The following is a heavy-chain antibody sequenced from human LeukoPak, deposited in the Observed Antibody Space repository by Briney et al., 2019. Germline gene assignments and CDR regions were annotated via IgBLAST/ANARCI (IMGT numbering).Heavy chain of an antibody. Sequence: GGSLRHSCAASGFTFSKYWMLWVRQAPGKGLESVSRINTDGTVTTYADSVKGRFTVSRDNADNTMFLQMNSVRDEDTAVYYCATKQWLAPPPDSWGQGTPVTVSS. V-gene: IGHV3-74*01. D-gene: IGHD6-19*01. CDR2: INTDGTVT. J-gene: IGHJ4*02. CDR3: ATKQWLAPPPDS. CDR1: GFTFSKYW.